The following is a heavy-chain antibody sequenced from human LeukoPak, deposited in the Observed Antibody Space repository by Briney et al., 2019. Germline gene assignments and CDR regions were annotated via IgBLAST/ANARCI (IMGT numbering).Heavy chain of an antibody. CDR1: GFTFSTYA. V-gene: IGHV3-23*01. Sequence: PGGSLRLSCAASGFTFSTYAMNWVRQAPGKGLEWVSVISGSGVSTHYADSVKGRFTISRDNSKNTLYLQMNSLRAEDTAVYYCAKDFTIFGVVTNNWFDPWGQGTLVTVSS. J-gene: IGHJ5*02. CDR3: AKDFTIFGVVTNNWFDP. CDR2: ISGSGVST. D-gene: IGHD3-3*01.